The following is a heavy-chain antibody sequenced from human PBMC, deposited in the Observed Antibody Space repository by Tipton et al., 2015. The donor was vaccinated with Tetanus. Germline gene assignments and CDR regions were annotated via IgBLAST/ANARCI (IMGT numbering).Heavy chain of an antibody. D-gene: IGHD5-24*01. CDR2: ISNGNT. CDR1: GISFSDSY. V-gene: IGHV4-4*07. CDR3: ARGITDGYNRRLDY. Sequence: LRLSCAASGISFSDSYMSWIRQAPGKGLEWVGHISNGNTDYSTSLKSRVTLSVDLSKNQFSLQLRAVTAADTAVYYCARGITDGYNRRLDYWGQGLRVAVS. J-gene: IGHJ4*02.